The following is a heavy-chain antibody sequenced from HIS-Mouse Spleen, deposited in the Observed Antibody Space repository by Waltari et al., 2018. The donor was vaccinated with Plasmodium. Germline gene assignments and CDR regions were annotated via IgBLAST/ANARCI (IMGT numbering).Heavy chain of an antibody. Sequence: ELHLVESGGVLVQPGGSLCVSGAAYGSPFRSYGISWVRQAPGKGLEWVANIKQDGSEKYYVDSVKGRFTISRDNAKNSLYLQMNSLRAEDTAVYYCASSWYWYFDLWGRGTLVTVSS. D-gene: IGHD6-13*01. J-gene: IGHJ2*01. V-gene: IGHV3-7*01. CDR2: IKQDGSEK. CDR1: GSPFRSYG. CDR3: ASSWYWYFDL.